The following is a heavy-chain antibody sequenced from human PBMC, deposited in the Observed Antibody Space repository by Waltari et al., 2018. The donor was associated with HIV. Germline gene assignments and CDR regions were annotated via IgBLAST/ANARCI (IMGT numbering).Heavy chain of an antibody. CDR3: ARSPRGEQWLAY. V-gene: IGHV4-39*01. Sequence: QLQLQESGPGLVQPSETLSLTCTVSRGSISSSSHFWGWLRQSPGQGLDWIGSIFYYGSANYNPSLKSRATLSVDTSKNQFSLKLNSVTAADTAVYYCARSPRGEQWLAYWGQGTLVTVSS. D-gene: IGHD6-19*01. CDR1: RGSISSSSHF. CDR2: IFYYGSA. J-gene: IGHJ1*01.